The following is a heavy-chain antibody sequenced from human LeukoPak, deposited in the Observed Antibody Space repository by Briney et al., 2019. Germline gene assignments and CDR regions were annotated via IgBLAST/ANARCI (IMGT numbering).Heavy chain of an antibody. CDR1: GFTFSSYG. V-gene: IGHV3-33*01. CDR3: ARDLLGYCSSTSCPNSGFPDY. J-gene: IGHJ4*02. D-gene: IGHD2-2*01. Sequence: GGSLRLSCAASGFTFSSYGMHWVRQAPGKGLEWVAVIWHDGSNKYYADSVKGRFTISRDNSKNTLYLQMNSLRAEDTAVYYCARDLLGYCSSTSCPNSGFPDYWGQGTLVTVSS. CDR2: IWHDGSNK.